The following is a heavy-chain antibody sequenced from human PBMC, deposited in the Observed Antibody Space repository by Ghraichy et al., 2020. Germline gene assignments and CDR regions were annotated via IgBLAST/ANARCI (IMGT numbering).Heavy chain of an antibody. CDR2: MYYSGST. CDR1: GDSLRSTAYY. Sequence: SETLSLTCTVSGDSLRSTAYYWSWIRQPPGKGLEWIGTMYYSGSTYYNPSLESRITISVDTSKNHFSLRLSSVTAADTALFYCARGGFFTPSYHFDYWGQGTLVTVSS. CDR3: ARGGFFTPSYHFDY. J-gene: IGHJ4*02. D-gene: IGHD2-2*01. V-gene: IGHV4-39*02.